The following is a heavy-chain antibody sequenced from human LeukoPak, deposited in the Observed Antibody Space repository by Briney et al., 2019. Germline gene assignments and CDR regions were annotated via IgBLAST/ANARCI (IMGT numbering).Heavy chain of an antibody. J-gene: IGHJ4*02. V-gene: IGHV3-74*01. Sequence: GGSLRLSCAASGFTFSVYYMYWVRQAQETGLVWVSRIRPDGRSTAYADSVKGRFTISRDNGKNTLYLQMNSLRAEDTAVYYCVAYNWNYPDYWGQGTLLTVSS. D-gene: IGHD1-1*01. CDR3: VAYNWNYPDY. CDR1: GFTFSVYY. CDR2: IRPDGRST.